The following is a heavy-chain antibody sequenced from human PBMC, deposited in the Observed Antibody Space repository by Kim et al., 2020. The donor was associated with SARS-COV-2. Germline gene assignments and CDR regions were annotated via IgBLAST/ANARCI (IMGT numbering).Heavy chain of an antibody. D-gene: IGHD6-13*01. CDR3: ASIQRDRQLGPSGFDY. CDR2: IYYSGST. Sequence: SETLSLTCTVSGGSISSSSYYWGWIRQPPGKGLEWIGSIYYSGSTYYNPSLKSRVTISVDTSKNQFSLKLSSVTAADTAVYYCASIQRDRQLGPSGFDYWGQGTLVTVSS. CDR1: GGSISSSSYY. V-gene: IGHV4-39*01. J-gene: IGHJ4*02.